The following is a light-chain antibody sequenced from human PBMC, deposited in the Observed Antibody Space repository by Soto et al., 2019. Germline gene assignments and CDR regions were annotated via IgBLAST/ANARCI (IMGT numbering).Light chain of an antibody. CDR2: DNS. V-gene: IGLV1-51*01. Sequence: QSVLTQPPSVSAAPGQKVTISCSGTSSNVGSHFVSWYLQLPGTAPKLLIYDNSQRPSGIPDRFSGSKSGTSATLDITGLQTGDEADYYCATWESSLSAGVFGGGTKVTVL. J-gene: IGLJ2*01. CDR1: SSNVGSHF. CDR3: ATWESSLSAGV.